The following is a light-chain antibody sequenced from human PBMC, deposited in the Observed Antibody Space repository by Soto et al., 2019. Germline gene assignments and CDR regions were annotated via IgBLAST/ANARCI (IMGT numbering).Light chain of an antibody. CDR3: QQYGSSPLT. V-gene: IGKV3-20*01. J-gene: IGKJ4*01. CDR2: GAS. Sequence: EIVLKQSPGTLSLSPGERATLSCRASQSVSSSYLACYQQKPGQAPRLLIYGASSRATGIPDRFSGSGSGTDFTLTISRLEPEDFAVYYCQQYGSSPLTFGGGTKVEIK. CDR1: QSVSSSY.